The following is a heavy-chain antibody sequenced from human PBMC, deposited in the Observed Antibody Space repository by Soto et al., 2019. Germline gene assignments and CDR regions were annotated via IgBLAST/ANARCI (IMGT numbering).Heavy chain of an antibody. CDR2: IYHSGST. CDR1: GGSISSGGYS. V-gene: IGHV4-30-2*01. J-gene: IGHJ4*02. CDR3: ARDPRIYSDPYYFDY. D-gene: IGHD4-17*01. Sequence: SETLSLTCAVSGGSISSGGYSCNWIRQPPGKGLEWIGYIYHSGSTYYNPSLKSRVTISVDRSKNQFSLKLSSVTAADTAVYYCARDPRIYSDPYYFDYWGQGTLVTVSS.